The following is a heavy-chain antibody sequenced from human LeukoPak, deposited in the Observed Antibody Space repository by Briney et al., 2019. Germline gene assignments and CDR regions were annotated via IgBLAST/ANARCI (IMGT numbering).Heavy chain of an antibody. CDR3: AKDRYYGSGSYVFDY. Sequence: GGSLRLSCAASGFTFSSYAMSWVRQAPGKGLEWVSAISGSGGSTYYADSVKGRFTISRDNSKNTLYLQMNSLRAEDTAVYYCAKDRYYGSGSYVFDYWGQGTLVTVSS. CDR1: GFTFSSYA. D-gene: IGHD3-10*01. J-gene: IGHJ4*02. CDR2: ISGSGGST. V-gene: IGHV3-23*01.